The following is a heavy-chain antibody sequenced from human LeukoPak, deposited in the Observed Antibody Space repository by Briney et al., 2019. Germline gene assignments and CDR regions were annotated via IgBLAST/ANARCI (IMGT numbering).Heavy chain of an antibody. J-gene: IGHJ4*02. CDR1: GGSISSHY. CDR3: ARTSARGAQFDY. CDR2: IYSSGST. Sequence: SETLSLTCSVSGGSISSHYWSWIRQPAGKGLEWIGRIYSSGSTNYNPSLKTRVTMSLDTSKNQVSLNLTTVTAADTAVYYCARTSARGAQFDYWGQGTLVTVSS. D-gene: IGHD3-10*01. V-gene: IGHV4-4*07.